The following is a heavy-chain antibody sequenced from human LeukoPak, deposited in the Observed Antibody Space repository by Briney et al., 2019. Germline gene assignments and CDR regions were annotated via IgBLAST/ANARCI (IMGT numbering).Heavy chain of an antibody. Sequence: HPGGSLRLSCAASGFAFSTYWMHWVRQAPGKGLVWVSRIKSDGSDTTYAESVKGRFTISRDNAKNTLYLQMNSLRAEDTAVYYCAGVGDHYGDHVRLDYWGQGTLVTVSS. CDR3: AGVGDHYGDHVRLDY. D-gene: IGHD4-17*01. V-gene: IGHV3-74*01. CDR1: GFAFSTYW. CDR2: IKSDGSDT. J-gene: IGHJ4*02.